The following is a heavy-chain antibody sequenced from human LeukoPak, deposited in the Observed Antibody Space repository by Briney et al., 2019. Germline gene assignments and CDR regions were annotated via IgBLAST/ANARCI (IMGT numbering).Heavy chain of an antibody. CDR1: GGSISSYY. D-gene: IGHD2-2*01. V-gene: IGHV4-59*01. CDR3: AREGYCSSTSCPVDV. CDR2: IYYSGST. Sequence: PSETLSLTCTVSGGSISSYYWSWIRQPPGKGLEWIGYIYYSGSTNYNPSLKSRVTISVDTSKNQFSLKLSSVTAADAAVYYCAREGYCSSTSCPVDVWGQGTTVTVSS. J-gene: IGHJ6*02.